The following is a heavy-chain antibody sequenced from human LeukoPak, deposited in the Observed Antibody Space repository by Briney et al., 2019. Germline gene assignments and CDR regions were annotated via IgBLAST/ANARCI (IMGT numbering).Heavy chain of an antibody. CDR3: ARVNDFWSGYPRDYYYYMDV. D-gene: IGHD3-3*01. V-gene: IGHV4-59*12. J-gene: IGHJ6*03. Sequence: PSETLSLTCTVSGGSISSYYWSWIRQPPGKGLEWIGYIYYSGSTNYNPSLKSRVTMSVDTSKNQFSLKLSSVTAADTAVYYCARVNDFWSGYPRDYYYYMDVWGKGTTVTVSS. CDR2: IYYSGST. CDR1: GGSISSYY.